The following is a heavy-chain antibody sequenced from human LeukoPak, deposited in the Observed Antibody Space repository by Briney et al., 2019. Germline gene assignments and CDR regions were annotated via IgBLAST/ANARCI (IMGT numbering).Heavy chain of an antibody. D-gene: IGHD6-13*01. CDR1: GFTFNSYA. CDR3: AKDRRSSSWYIGRRGNYFDY. CDR2: ISGSGGST. V-gene: IGHV3-23*01. Sequence: PGGSLRLSCAASGFTFNSYAMTWVRQAPGKGLEWVSSISGSGGSTYYADSVKGRFTISRDNSKNTLYLQMNSLRAEDTAVYYCAKDRRSSSWYIGRRGNYFDYWGQGTLVTVSS. J-gene: IGHJ4*02.